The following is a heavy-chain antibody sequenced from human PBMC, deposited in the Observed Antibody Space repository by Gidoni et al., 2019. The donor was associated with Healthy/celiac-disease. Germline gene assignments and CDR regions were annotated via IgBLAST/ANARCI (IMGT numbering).Heavy chain of an antibody. Sequence: QLQLQESGPGLVKPSETLSLTCTVSGGSISSSSYYWGWIRQPPGKGLEWIGSIYYSGSTYYNPSLKSRVTISVDTSKNQFSLKLSSVTAADTAVYYCATPSRTYYGGTGYDYWGQGTLVTVSS. D-gene: IGHD4-17*01. CDR3: ATPSRTYYGGTGYDY. V-gene: IGHV4-39*01. J-gene: IGHJ4*02. CDR2: IYYSGST. CDR1: GGSISSSSYY.